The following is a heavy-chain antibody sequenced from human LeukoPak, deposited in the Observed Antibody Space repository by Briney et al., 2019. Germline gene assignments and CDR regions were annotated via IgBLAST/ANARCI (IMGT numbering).Heavy chain of an antibody. D-gene: IGHD3-10*01. V-gene: IGHV4-4*07. CDR2: IYASGST. CDR1: GGSISNYY. Sequence: SETLSLTCTVSGGSISNYYWSWIRQPAGMGLEWIGRIYASGSTNYNPSLKSRVTMSVDTSNNQFSLNLSSVTAADTAVYYCARTSARGARFDYWGQGTLVTVSS. J-gene: IGHJ4*02. CDR3: ARTSARGARFDY.